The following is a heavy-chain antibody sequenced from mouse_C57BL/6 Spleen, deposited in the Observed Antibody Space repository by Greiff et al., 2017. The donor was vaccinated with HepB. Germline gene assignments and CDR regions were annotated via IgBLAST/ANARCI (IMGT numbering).Heavy chain of an antibody. Sequence: QVQLQQSGAELVRPGTSVKVSCKASGYAFTNYLIEWVKQRPGQGLEWIGVINPGSGGTNYNEKFKGKATLTADKSSSTAYMQLSSLTSEDSAVYFCARSGGWSYYFDYWGQGTTLTVSS. CDR1: GYAFTNYL. CDR2: INPGSGGT. V-gene: IGHV1-54*01. D-gene: IGHD3-3*01. CDR3: ARSGGWSYYFDY. J-gene: IGHJ2*01.